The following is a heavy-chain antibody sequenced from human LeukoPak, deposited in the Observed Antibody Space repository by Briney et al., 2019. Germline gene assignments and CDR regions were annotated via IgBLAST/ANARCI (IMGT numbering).Heavy chain of an antibody. CDR3: ARGPRITMVRGVYWFDP. CDR1: GGSFSGYY. J-gene: IGHJ5*02. Sequence: PSETLSLTCAFYGGSFSGYYWSWIRQPPGKGLEWIGEIDHSGSTNYNPSLKSRVTISVDTSKNQFSLKLSSVTAADTAVYYCARGPRITMVRGVYWFDPWGQGTLVTVSS. CDR2: IDHSGST. V-gene: IGHV4-34*01. D-gene: IGHD3-10*01.